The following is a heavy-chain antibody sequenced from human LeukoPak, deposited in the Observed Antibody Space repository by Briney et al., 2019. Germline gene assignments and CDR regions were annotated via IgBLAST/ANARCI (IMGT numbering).Heavy chain of an antibody. V-gene: IGHV1-2*02. CDR2: INPNSGGT. Sequence: ASVKVSCKASGYTFTGYYMHWVRQAPGQGLEWMGWINPNSGGTNYAQKFQGRVTMTRDTSISAAYMELSRLRSDDTAVYYCARGRLAARTLDYWGQGTLVTVSS. CDR3: ARGRLAARTLDY. CDR1: GYTFTGYY. D-gene: IGHD6-6*01. J-gene: IGHJ4*02.